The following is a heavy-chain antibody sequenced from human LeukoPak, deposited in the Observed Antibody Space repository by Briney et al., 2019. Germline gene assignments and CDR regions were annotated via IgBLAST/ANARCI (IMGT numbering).Heavy chain of an antibody. Sequence: GGSLRLSCAASGFTFSSYAMHWVRQAPGKGLEWVAVISYDGSNKYYADSVKGRFTISRDNSKNTLYLQMNSLRAEDTAVYYCARSEAAAGNVDYGGQGTLVTVSS. CDR2: ISYDGSNK. CDR1: GFTFSSYA. D-gene: IGHD6-13*01. J-gene: IGHJ4*02. V-gene: IGHV3-30*04. CDR3: ARSEAAAGNVDY.